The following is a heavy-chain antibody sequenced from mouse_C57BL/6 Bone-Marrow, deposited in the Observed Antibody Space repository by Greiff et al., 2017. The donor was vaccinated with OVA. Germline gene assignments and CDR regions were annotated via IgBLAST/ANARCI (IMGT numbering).Heavy chain of an antibody. Sequence: VQLQQSVAELVRPGASVKLSCTASGFNIKNTYMHWVKQRPEQGLEWIGRIDPANGNTKYAPKFQGKATITADTSSNTAYLQLSSLTSEDTAIYSWARSLYYDYDVGFAYWGQGTLVTVSA. D-gene: IGHD2-4*01. CDR2: IDPANGNT. CDR3: ARSLYYDYDVGFAY. CDR1: GFNIKNTY. V-gene: IGHV14-3*01. J-gene: IGHJ3*01.